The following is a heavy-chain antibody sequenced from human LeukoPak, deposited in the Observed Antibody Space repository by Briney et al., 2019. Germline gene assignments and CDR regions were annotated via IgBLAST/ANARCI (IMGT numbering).Heavy chain of an antibody. D-gene: IGHD6-6*01. V-gene: IGHV1-8*01. CDR3: ARDTYSSSSRIPPPPED. Sequence: ASVKVSCKASGYTFTSYDINWVRQATGQGLEWMGWMNPNSGNTGYAQKFQGRVTMTRNTSICTAYMELSSLRSEDTAVYYCARDTYSSSSRIPPPPEDWGQGTLVTVSS. J-gene: IGHJ4*02. CDR1: GYTFTSYD. CDR2: MNPNSGNT.